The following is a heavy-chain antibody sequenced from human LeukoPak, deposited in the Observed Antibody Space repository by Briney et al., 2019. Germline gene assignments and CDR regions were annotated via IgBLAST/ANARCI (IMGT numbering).Heavy chain of an antibody. D-gene: IGHD5-18*01. V-gene: IGHV3-7*01. CDR3: AREIVDTAMVLDAFDI. CDR2: IKQDGSEK. J-gene: IGHJ3*02. Sequence: GGSLRLSCAASGFTFSSYWMSWVRQAPGKGLEWVANIKQDGSEKYYVDSVKGRFTISRDNAKNSLYLQMNSLRAEDTAVYYCAREIVDTAMVLDAFDIWAKGQWSPSLQ. CDR1: GFTFSSYW.